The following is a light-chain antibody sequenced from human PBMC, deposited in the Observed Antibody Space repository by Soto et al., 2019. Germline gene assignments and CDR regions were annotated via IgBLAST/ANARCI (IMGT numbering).Light chain of an antibody. CDR2: GAF. Sequence: EIVLTQSPGTLSLSPGERATLSCRASQGVRNTFLAWYQQKPGQAPRLLIYGAFSRATGIPDRFSGSGSGTDFTLTISRLEPEDFAVYYCQQYNNWPPKTFGQGTKLEIK. CDR3: QQYNNWPPKT. CDR1: QGVRNTF. V-gene: IGKV3-20*01. J-gene: IGKJ2*01.